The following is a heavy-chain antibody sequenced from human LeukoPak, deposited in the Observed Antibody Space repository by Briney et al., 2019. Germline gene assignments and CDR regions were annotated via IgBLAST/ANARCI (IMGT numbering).Heavy chain of an antibody. V-gene: IGHV1-2*02. CDR2: INPNSGGT. CDR3: AREKGDYGDYWPVYFQH. D-gene: IGHD4-17*01. CDR1: GYTFTGYY. Sequence: GASVKVSCKASGYTFTGYYMHWVRQAPGQGLEWMGWINPNSGGTNYAQKFQGRVTMTRDTSISTAYMELSRLRSDDTAVYYCAREKGDYGDYWPVYFQHWGQGTLVTVSS. J-gene: IGHJ1*01.